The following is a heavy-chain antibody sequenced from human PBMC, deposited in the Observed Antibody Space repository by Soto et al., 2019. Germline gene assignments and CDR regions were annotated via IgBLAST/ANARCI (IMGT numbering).Heavy chain of an antibody. Sequence: ASVKVSCKASGGTFSSYAISWVRQAPGQGLEWMGGIIPIFGTANYAQKFQGRVTITADKSTSTAYMELSSLRSEDTAVYYCARGGRWWNIVVVPAASGSYYYGMDVWGQGTTVTVSS. CDR3: ARGGRWWNIVVVPAASGSYYYGMDV. D-gene: IGHD2-2*01. CDR2: IIPIFGTA. V-gene: IGHV1-69*06. J-gene: IGHJ6*02. CDR1: GGTFSSYA.